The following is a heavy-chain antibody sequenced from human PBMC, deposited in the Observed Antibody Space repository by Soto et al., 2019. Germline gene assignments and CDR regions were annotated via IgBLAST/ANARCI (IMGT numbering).Heavy chain of an antibody. CDR2: IYYSGST. CDR3: AKAAHYYYYYYMDV. D-gene: IGHD6-13*01. CDR1: GGSISSSSYY. J-gene: IGHJ6*03. V-gene: IGHV4-39*01. Sequence: SETLSLTCTVSGGSISSSSYYWGWIPQPPGKGLEWIGSIYYSGSTYYNPSLKSRVTISVDTSKNQFSLKLSSVTAADTAVYYCAKAAHYYYYYYMDVWGKGTKVTVSS.